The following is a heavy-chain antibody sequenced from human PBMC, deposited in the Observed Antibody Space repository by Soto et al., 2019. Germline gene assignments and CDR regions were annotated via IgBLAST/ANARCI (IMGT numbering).Heavy chain of an antibody. CDR2: INAGNGNT. CDR1: GYTFTSYA. J-gene: IGHJ4*02. V-gene: IGHV1-3*05. CDR3: ARGSGYYYWDDY. Sequence: QVQLVQSGAEEKKPGASVKVSCKASGYTFTSYAMHWVRQAPGQRLEWMGWINAGNGNTKYSQKFQGRVTITRDTSASTAYXEXSSLRSEDTAVYYCARGSGYYYWDDYWGQGTLVTVSS. D-gene: IGHD3-22*01.